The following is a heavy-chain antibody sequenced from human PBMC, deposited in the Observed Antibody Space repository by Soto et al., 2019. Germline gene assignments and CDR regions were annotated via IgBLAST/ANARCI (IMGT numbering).Heavy chain of an antibody. Sequence: QVQLVESGGGVVQPGRSLRLSCAASGFTFSSYGMHWVRQAPGKGLEWVAVISYDGSNKYYADSVKGRFTISRDNSKNTLYLQMNSLRAEDTAVYYCAKDDSSSCYYWGQGTLVTVSS. CDR1: GFTFSSYG. CDR3: AKDDSSSCYY. CDR2: ISYDGSNK. J-gene: IGHJ4*02. D-gene: IGHD6-13*01. V-gene: IGHV3-30*18.